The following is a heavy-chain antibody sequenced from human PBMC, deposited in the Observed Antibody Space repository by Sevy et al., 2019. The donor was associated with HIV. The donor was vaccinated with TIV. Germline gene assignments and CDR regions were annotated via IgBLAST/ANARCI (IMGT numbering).Heavy chain of an antibody. D-gene: IGHD2-15*01. CDR3: ARSYCSGGRCYSLAY. CDR2: VSPHNGDT. V-gene: IGHV1-18*01. Sequence: ASVKVSCKASGYTFTTYRITWVRQAPGQGLEWMEWVSPHNGDTDYAQKFQGRVTMITDTSTSTASMELRSLRSDDTALYYCARSYCSGGRCYSLAYWGQGTLVTVSS. J-gene: IGHJ4*02. CDR1: GYTFTTYR.